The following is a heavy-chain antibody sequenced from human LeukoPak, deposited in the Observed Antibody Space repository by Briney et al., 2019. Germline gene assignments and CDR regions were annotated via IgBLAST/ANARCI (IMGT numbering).Heavy chain of an antibody. J-gene: IGHJ1*01. V-gene: IGHV3-23*01. D-gene: IGHD2-2*01. CDR1: GFTFSSYA. CDR3: AKDLYSPAQLRAAAKMGPFQH. Sequence: PGGSLRLSCAASGFTFSSYAMSWVRQAPGKGLEWVSAISGSGGSTYYADSVKGRFTISRDNSKNTLYLQMNSLRAEDTAVYSCAKDLYSPAQLRAAAKMGPFQHWGQGILVTVSS. CDR2: ISGSGGST.